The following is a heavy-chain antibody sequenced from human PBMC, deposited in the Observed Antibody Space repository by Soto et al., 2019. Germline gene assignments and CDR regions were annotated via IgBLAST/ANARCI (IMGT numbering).Heavy chain of an antibody. Sequence: ASVKVSFKASGYTFSRYGIMWVRQAPGQGLEWMGWISAYNGNTNSAEKLRGRLTMTTDASTTTAYMELRSLRSDDTAIYYCARDQGFRVVINSNWFDPWGQGTLVTVSS. J-gene: IGHJ5*02. CDR1: GYTFSRYG. CDR3: ARDQGFRVVINSNWFDP. D-gene: IGHD2-21*01. CDR2: ISAYNGNT. V-gene: IGHV1-18*01.